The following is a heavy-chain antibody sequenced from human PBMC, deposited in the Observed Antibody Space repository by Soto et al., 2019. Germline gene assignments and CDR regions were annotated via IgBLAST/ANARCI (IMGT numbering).Heavy chain of an antibody. D-gene: IGHD2-2*01. Sequence: HPGGSLRLSCAASGFTFSNYGMHWVRQAPGKGLEWVAVISYDGSDKYYADSAKGRFTISRDNSKNTSYLQMNSLRSEDTALYYCAKVPVSSSFHYYYYGMDVWGQGTTVTVSS. V-gene: IGHV3-30*18. CDR2: ISYDGSDK. J-gene: IGHJ6*02. CDR3: AKVPVSSSFHYYYYGMDV. CDR1: GFTFSNYG.